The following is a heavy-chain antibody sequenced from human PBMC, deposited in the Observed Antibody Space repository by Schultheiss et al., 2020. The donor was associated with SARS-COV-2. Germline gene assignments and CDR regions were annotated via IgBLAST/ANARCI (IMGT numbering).Heavy chain of an antibody. CDR2: IYYSGST. V-gene: IGHV4-38-2*02. J-gene: IGHJ5*02. D-gene: IGHD5-12*01. Sequence: SETLSLTCTVSGYSISSGYYWGWIRQPPGKGLEWIGYIYYSGSTNYNPSLKSRVTISVDTSKNQFSLKLSSVTAADTAVYYCAREDSGYDRRLYNWFDPWGQGTLVTVSS. CDR1: GYSISSGYY. CDR3: AREDSGYDRRLYNWFDP.